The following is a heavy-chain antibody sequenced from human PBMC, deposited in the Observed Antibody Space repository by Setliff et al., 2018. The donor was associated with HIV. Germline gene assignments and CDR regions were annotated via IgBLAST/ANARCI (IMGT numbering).Heavy chain of an antibody. CDR2: IYTSGST. V-gene: IGHV4-4*07. D-gene: IGHD7-27*01. CDR3: ARGPPTPGPFFDY. Sequence: SETLSLTCAVSGGSISGYYWNWIRQSAGKGLEWIGHIYTSGSTKYNPSFESRVTLSVDTSKNQVSLKVNYVTAAGTALYFCARGPPTPGPFFDYWGQGTLVTVSS. CDR1: GGSISGYY. J-gene: IGHJ4*02.